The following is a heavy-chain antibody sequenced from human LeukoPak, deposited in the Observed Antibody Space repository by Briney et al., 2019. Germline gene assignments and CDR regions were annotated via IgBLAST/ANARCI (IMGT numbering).Heavy chain of an antibody. D-gene: IGHD1-14*01. CDR1: GFTFSSFA. J-gene: IGHJ3*02. CDR2: ISGSGGST. CDR3: AKSRATGKDAFDI. Sequence: SGGSLRLSCAASGFTFSSFAMSWVRQAPGKGLEWVSAISGSGGSTYYADSVKGRFTISRDNSKNTLYLQMNSLRAEDTAVYYCAKSRATGKDAFDIWGQGTMVTVSS. V-gene: IGHV3-23*01.